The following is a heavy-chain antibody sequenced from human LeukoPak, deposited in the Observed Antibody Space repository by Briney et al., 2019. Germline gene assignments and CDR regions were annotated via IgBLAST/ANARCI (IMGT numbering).Heavy chain of an antibody. CDR3: IKDMGFDLLKDAFHV. J-gene: IGHJ3*01. D-gene: IGHD2-15*01. CDR1: GFTLDDYA. Sequence: GGSLRFSCAAAGFTLDDYAMHWVRQAPGKGLQWVSSISWDSGNMAYADSVKGRFTISRDNAKNSLYLQMNSLRTEDSALYYCIKDMGFDLLKDAFHVWGQGTMVTVSS. CDR2: ISWDSGNM. V-gene: IGHV3-9*01.